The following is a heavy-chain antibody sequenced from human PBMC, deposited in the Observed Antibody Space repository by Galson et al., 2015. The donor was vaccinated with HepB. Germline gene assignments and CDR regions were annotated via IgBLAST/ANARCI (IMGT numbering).Heavy chain of an antibody. Sequence: SLRLSCAASGFTFSSYAMHWVRQAPGKGLEWVAVISYDGSNKYYADSLKGRFTISRDNSKNTVYLQMKSLRVEDTAIYYCARVRGQLSWRVYYYSLDVWGRGTTVTVSS. CDR1: GFTFSSYA. CDR2: ISYDGSNK. V-gene: IGHV3-30*04. CDR3: ARVRGQLSWRVYYYSLDV. J-gene: IGHJ6*02. D-gene: IGHD3-10*01.